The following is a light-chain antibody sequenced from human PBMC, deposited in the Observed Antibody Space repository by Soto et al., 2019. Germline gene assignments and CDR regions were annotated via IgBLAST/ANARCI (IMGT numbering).Light chain of an antibody. CDR3: QHYNSYSEA. CDR1: QTISSW. J-gene: IGKJ1*01. CDR2: KAS. Sequence: DIQMTQSPCPLSGSVGARVTIPCQASQTISSWVAWYQQKPGKAPKLLIYKASTLKSGVPSRFSGRGAGTEFTLTISSLQPDDFATYYCQHYNSYSEAFGQGTKVDIK. V-gene: IGKV1-5*03.